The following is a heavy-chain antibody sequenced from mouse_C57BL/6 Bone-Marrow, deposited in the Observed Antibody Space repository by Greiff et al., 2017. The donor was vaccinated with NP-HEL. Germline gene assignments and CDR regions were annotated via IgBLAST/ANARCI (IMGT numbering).Heavy chain of an antibody. CDR1: GFTFSSYG. CDR2: ISSGGSYT. V-gene: IGHV5-6*01. D-gene: IGHD2-4*01. Sequence: VQLKESGGDLVKPGGSLKLSCAASGFTFSSYGMSWVRQTPDKRLAWVATISSGGSYTSYPDSVKGRFTISRDNAKNTLYLQMSSLKSEDTAMYYCASPYDYDVAWFAYWGQGTLVTVSA. CDR3: ASPYDYDVAWFAY. J-gene: IGHJ3*01.